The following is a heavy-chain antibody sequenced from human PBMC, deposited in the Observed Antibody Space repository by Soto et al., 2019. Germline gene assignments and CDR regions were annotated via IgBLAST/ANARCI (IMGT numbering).Heavy chain of an antibody. J-gene: IGHJ4*02. V-gene: IGHV3-43*01. CDR2: INRDGGTT. Sequence: EVQLVESGGAVVHPGGSLRLSCAASGFIFDVYSMHWVRQVPGKGLEWVSLINRDGGTTYYADSVKGRFAVSRDNSKNSLYLQMNSLRTEDTALYYCANERFGTSWVSFDYWGQGTLVTVSS. CDR3: ANERFGTSWVSFDY. CDR1: GFIFDVYS. D-gene: IGHD6-13*01.